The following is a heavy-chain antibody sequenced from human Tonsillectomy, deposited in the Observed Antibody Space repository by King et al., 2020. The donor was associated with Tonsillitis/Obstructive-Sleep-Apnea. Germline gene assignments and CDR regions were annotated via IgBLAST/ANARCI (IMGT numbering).Heavy chain of an antibody. CDR2: ISPYNGNT. CDR3: ARDNAGTTYPYDY. Sequence: QLVQSGAEVKKPGASVKVSCKASGYTFTSYGISWVRQAPGQGLELMGWISPYNGNTNYVQKLQGRVTMTTETSTSTAYMELRSLGSDDTAVYYCARDNAGTTYPYDYWGQGTLVTVSS. D-gene: IGHD1-1*01. V-gene: IGHV1-18*01. J-gene: IGHJ4*02. CDR1: GYTFTSYG.